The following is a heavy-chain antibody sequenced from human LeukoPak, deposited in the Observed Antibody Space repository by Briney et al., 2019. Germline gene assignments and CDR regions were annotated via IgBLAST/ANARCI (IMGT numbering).Heavy chain of an antibody. D-gene: IGHD2-2*01. CDR2: INPNSGGT. J-gene: IGHJ4*02. CDR1: GYTFTGYY. Sequence: ASVKVSCKASGYTFTGYYMHWVRQAAGQGLEWMGRINPNSGGTNYAQKFQGRVTMTRDTSISTAYMELSRLRSDDTAAYYCARDIVVVPAPPKVIDYWGQGTLVTVSS. CDR3: ARDIVVVPAPPKVIDY. V-gene: IGHV1-2*06.